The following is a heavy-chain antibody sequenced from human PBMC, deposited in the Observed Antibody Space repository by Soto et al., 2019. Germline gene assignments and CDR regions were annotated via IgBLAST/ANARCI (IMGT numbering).Heavy chain of an antibody. CDR3: AKELVNWYEGGFYI. CDR1: GFTFRSYG. Sequence: QVQLVESGGGVVQPGRSLRLSCAASGFTFRSYGMHWVRQAPGKGLEWVAVILYDGSKKYYADSVKGRFTITRDNSKNTLYLEMNSLRAEETAVYYWAKELVNWYEGGFYIWGQGTMVNVSS. CDR2: ILYDGSKK. V-gene: IGHV3-30*18. J-gene: IGHJ3*02. D-gene: IGHD1-20*01.